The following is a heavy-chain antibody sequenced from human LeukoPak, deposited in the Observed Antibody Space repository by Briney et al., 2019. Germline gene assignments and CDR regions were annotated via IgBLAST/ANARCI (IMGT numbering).Heavy chain of an antibody. V-gene: IGHV4-34*01. D-gene: IGHD3-10*01. Sequence: KPSETLSLTCAVYGGSLSGYYWSWIRQPPGKGLEWIGEINHSGSTNYNPSLKSRVTISVDTSKNQFSLKLSSVSAADTAVYYCARRGPPRTLLRGVKSGWFDPWGQGTLVTVSS. J-gene: IGHJ5*02. CDR2: INHSGST. CDR3: ARRGPPRTLLRGVKSGWFDP. CDR1: GGSLSGYY.